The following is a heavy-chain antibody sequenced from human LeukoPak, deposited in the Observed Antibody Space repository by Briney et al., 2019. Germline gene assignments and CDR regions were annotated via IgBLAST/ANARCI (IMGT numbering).Heavy chain of an antibody. CDR1: GFTFSSYW. CDR2: INHNGNVN. Sequence: PGGSLRLSCAASGFTFSSYWMNWARQAPGKGLEWVASINHNGNVNYYVDSVKGRFTISRDNAKNSLYLQMSNLRAEDTAVYFCARGGYSSSWYHFDYWGQGTLVTVSS. J-gene: IGHJ4*02. CDR3: ARGGYSSSWYHFDY. V-gene: IGHV3-7*03. D-gene: IGHD6-13*01.